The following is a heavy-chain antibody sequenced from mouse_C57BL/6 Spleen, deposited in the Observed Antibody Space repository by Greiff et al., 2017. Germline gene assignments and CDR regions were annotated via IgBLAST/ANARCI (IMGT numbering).Heavy chain of an antibody. CDR1: GYTFTDYY. CDR2: INPNNGGT. Sequence: EVQLQQSGPELVKPGASVKISCKASGYTFTDYYMNWVKQSHGKSLEWIGDINPNNGGTSYNQKFKGKATLTVDKSSSTAYMELRSLTSEDSAVYYCARGGIDSNYGGFAYWGQGTLVTVSA. V-gene: IGHV1-26*01. CDR3: ARGGIDSNYGGFAY. J-gene: IGHJ3*01. D-gene: IGHD2-5*01.